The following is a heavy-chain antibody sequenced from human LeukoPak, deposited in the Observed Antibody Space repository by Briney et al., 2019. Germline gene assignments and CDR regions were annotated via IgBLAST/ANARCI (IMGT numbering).Heavy chain of an antibody. D-gene: IGHD1-26*01. CDR3: ARDRGGSYLINYYYGMDV. CDR1: GGTFSSYA. V-gene: IGHV1-69*04. J-gene: IGHJ6*02. Sequence: GASVKVSCKASGGTFSSYAISWVRQAPGQGLEWMGRIIPILGIANYAQKFRGRVTITADKSTSTAYMELSSLRSEDTAVYYCARDRGGSYLINYYYGMDVWGQGTTVTVSS. CDR2: IIPILGIA.